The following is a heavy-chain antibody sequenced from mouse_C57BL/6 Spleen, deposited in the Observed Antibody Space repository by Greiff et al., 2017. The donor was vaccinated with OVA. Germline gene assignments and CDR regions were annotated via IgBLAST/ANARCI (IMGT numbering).Heavy chain of an antibody. V-gene: IGHV5-6*01. Sequence: EVQGVESGGDLVKPGGSLKLSCAASGFTFSSYGMSWVRQTPDKRLEWVATISSGGSYTYYPDSVKGRFTISTDNAKNTLYLQMSSLKSEDTAMYYCARGNDYGSRDYFDYWGQGTTLTVSS. J-gene: IGHJ2*01. CDR2: ISSGGSYT. D-gene: IGHD1-1*01. CDR3: ARGNDYGSRDYFDY. CDR1: GFTFSSYG.